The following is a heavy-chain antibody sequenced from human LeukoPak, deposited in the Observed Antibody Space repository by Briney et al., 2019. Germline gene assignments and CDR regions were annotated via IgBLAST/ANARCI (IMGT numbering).Heavy chain of an antibody. J-gene: IGHJ4*02. D-gene: IGHD1-26*01. CDR1: GGSISSHY. Sequence: SETLSLTCTVSGGSISSHYWNWIRQPAGKGLEYIGRTYTGASTNYNPSLKSRVTMSVDTPKNQFSLKLSSVTAADTAVYYCVGGTYYGGDYWGQGTLVTVSS. CDR2: TYTGAST. V-gene: IGHV4-4*07. CDR3: VGGTYYGGDY.